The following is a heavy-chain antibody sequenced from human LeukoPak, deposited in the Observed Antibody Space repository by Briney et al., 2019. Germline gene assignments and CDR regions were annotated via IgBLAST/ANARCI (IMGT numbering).Heavy chain of an antibody. CDR2: ISSSGSTI. Sequence: GGSLRLSCAASGFTFSSYEMNWVRQAPGKGLEWVSYISSSGSTIYYADSVKGRFTISRDNAKNSLYLQMNSLRAEDTAVYYCAREGPLYYYMDVWGKGTTVTVPS. CDR1: GFTFSSYE. CDR3: AREGPLYYYMDV. J-gene: IGHJ6*03. V-gene: IGHV3-48*03.